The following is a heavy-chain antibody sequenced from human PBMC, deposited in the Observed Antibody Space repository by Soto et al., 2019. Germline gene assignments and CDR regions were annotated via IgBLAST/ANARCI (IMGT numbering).Heavy chain of an antibody. CDR3: ARVLGETWGGNWFDP. CDR1: GGSISSSSYY. V-gene: IGHV4-39*01. Sequence: QLQLQESGPGLVKPSETLSLTCTVSGGSISSSSYYWGWIRQPPGKGLEWIGSIYYSGSTYYNPSLKSRVTISVDTSKNQFSLKLSSVTAADTAVYYCARVLGETWGGNWFDPWGQGTLVTVSS. CDR2: IYYSGST. J-gene: IGHJ5*02. D-gene: IGHD3-16*01.